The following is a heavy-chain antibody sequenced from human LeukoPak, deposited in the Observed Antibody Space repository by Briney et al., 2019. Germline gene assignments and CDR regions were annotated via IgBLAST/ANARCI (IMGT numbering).Heavy chain of an antibody. V-gene: IGHV1-2*02. CDR2: INPNSGGT. J-gene: IGHJ5*02. CDR1: GYTFTGYY. D-gene: IGHD6-13*01. Sequence: ASVKVSCKASGYTFTGYYMHWVRQAPGQGLEWMGWINPNSGGTNYAQKFQGRVTMTRDTSISTAYMELSRLRSDDTAVYCCAREQYSSSRRKNWFDPWGQGTLVTVSS. CDR3: AREQYSSSRRKNWFDP.